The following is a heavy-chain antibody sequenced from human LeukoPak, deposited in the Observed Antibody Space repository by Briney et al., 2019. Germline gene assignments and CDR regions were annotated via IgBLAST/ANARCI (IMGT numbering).Heavy chain of an antibody. D-gene: IGHD6-13*01. V-gene: IGHV4-39*01. Sequence: ASESLSLTCTVSGCSISSSSYYWGWIRQPPGKGLEWIGSIYYSGSTYYNPSLKSRVTISVDTSKNQFSLKLSSVTAADTAVYYCARQEIAIAAAGNWFDPWGQGTLVTVSS. J-gene: IGHJ5*02. CDR1: GCSISSSSYY. CDR2: IYYSGST. CDR3: ARQEIAIAAAGNWFDP.